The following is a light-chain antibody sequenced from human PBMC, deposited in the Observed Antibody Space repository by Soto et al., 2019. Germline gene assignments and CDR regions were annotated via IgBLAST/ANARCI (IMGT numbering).Light chain of an antibody. CDR2: DAS. CDR1: QDISNY. CDR3: QQYDNVLT. J-gene: IGKJ4*01. V-gene: IGKV1-33*01. Sequence: DLQMTQSPSSLSASVGDRVTITCQASQDISNYLNWYQQKPGKAPKLLIYDASNLETGVPSRFSGSGSGTDFTFTISSLQPEDIATYYCQQYDNVLTFGGGTKVEIK.